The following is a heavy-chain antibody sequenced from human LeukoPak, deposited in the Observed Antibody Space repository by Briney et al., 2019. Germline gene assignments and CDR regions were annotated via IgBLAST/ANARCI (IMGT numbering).Heavy chain of an antibody. D-gene: IGHD3-10*01. CDR3: AREGMVRDGLDY. CDR2: IYYSGST. V-gene: IGHV4-59*01. CDR1: GGSFSGYY. J-gene: IGHJ4*02. Sequence: PSETLSLTCAVYGGSFSGYYWSWIRQPPGKGLEWIGYIYYSGSTNYNPSLKSRVTISVDTSKNQFSLKLSSVTAADTAVYYCAREGMVRDGLDYWGQGTLVTVSS.